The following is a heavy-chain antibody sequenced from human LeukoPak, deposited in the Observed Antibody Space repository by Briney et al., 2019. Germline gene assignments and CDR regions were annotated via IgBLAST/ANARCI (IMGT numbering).Heavy chain of an antibody. CDR2: ISYDGSNK. CDR1: GFTFSSYA. D-gene: IGHD6-13*01. Sequence: GGSLRLSCAASGFTFSSYALHWVRQAPGKGLEWVAVISYDGSNKYYADSVKGRFTISRDNSKNTLYLQMNSLRAEDTAVYYCARDAAYFDYWGQGTLVTVSS. J-gene: IGHJ4*02. V-gene: IGHV3-30-3*01. CDR3: ARDAAYFDY.